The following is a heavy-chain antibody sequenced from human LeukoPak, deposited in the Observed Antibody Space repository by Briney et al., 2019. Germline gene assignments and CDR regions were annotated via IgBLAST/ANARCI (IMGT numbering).Heavy chain of an antibody. CDR3: ARFGVDYDMDV. CDR1: GGSISGHY. V-gene: IGHV4-59*11. D-gene: IGHD3-16*01. J-gene: IGHJ6*02. CDR2: IHYSGRP. Sequence: SETLSLTCTVSGGSISGHYWTWTRQPPGKGLEWIGQIHYSGRPDYNPSLKSRVTISVDTSKNQLSLKVTSVTGADTAVYYCARFGVDYDMDVWGQGTTVTVSS.